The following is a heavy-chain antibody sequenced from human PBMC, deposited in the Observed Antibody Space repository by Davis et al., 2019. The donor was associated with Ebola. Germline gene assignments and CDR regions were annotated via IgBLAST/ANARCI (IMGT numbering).Heavy chain of an antibody. CDR1: GGSISSYY. CDR2: IYYSGST. CDR3: ARSPFGSCSSTSCYTHYYYYYGMDG. Sequence: SETLSLTCTVSGGSISSYYWSWIRQPPGKGLEWIGYIYYSGSTNYNPSLKSRVTISVDTSKNQFSLKLSSVTAADTAVYYCARSPFGSCSSTSCYTHYYYYYGMDGWGQGTTVTVSS. J-gene: IGHJ6*02. V-gene: IGHV4-59*01. D-gene: IGHD2-2*02.